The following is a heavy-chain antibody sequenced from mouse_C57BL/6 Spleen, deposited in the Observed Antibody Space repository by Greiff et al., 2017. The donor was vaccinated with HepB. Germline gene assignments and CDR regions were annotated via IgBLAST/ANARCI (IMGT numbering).Heavy chain of an antibody. J-gene: IGHJ4*01. CDR3: ARHKGYKDYAMDY. D-gene: IGHD1-3*01. CDR1: GFTFSDYY. CDR2: ISNGGGST. V-gene: IGHV5-12*01. Sequence: EVMLVESGGGLVQPGGSLKLSCAASGFTFSDYYMYWVRQTPEKRLEWVAYISNGGGSTYYPDTVKGRFTISRDNAKNTLYLQMSRLKSEDTAMLFCARHKGYKDYAMDYWGQGTSVTVPS.